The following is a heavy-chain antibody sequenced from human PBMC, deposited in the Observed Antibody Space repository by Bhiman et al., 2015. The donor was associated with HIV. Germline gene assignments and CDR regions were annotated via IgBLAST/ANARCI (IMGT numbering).Heavy chain of an antibody. CDR2: IKQDGSGK. D-gene: IGHD6-13*01. J-gene: IGHJ4*02. V-gene: IGHV3-7*02. CDR3: ARGKFSTTWYEGIPYYFDS. Sequence: EVQLVESGGGLVQPGGSLRLSCAASGFTFSSYWMSWVRQAPGKGLEWVANIKQDGSGKYYVDSVKGRFTISRDNAKNSLYLHINSLRAEDTAVYHCARGKFSTTWYEGIPYYFDSWGQGTLVTVSS. CDR1: GFTFSSYW.